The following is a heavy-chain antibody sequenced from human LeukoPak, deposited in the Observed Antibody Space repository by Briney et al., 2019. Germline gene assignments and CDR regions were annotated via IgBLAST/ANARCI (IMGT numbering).Heavy chain of an antibody. CDR1: GGSFSGYY. Sequence: SETLSLTCAVYGGSFSGYYWSWIRQPPGKGLEWIGEINHSGSTNYNPSLKSRVTISVDTSKNQFSLKLSSVTAADTAVYYCARDLYDALTTPGYWGQGTLVTVSS. V-gene: IGHV4-34*01. J-gene: IGHJ4*02. CDR2: INHSGST. CDR3: ARDLYDALTTPGY. D-gene: IGHD4/OR15-4a*01.